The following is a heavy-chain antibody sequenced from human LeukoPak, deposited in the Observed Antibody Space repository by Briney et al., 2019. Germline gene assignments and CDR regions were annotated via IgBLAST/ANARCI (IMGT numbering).Heavy chain of an antibody. V-gene: IGHV5-51*01. CDR2: VNPGDSNT. CDR1: GYIFTTHW. CDR3: ARLRWPRGGRSSFDY. D-gene: IGHD3-10*01. J-gene: IGHJ4*02. Sequence: GESLKISCKGSGYIFTTHWIGWVRQTPGKGLEWMGIVNPGDSNTIYSPSFQGQVTISVDKSITTAYLQWSSLKASDTALYYCARLRWPRGGRSSFDYWGRGALVTVSS.